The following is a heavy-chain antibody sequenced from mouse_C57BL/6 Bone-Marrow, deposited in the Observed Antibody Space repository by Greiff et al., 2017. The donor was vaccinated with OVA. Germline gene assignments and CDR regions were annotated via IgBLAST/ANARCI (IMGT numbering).Heavy chain of an antibody. D-gene: IGHD1-1*01. CDR1: GFTFSSYA. V-gene: IGHV5-4*01. Sequence: EVQRVESGGGLVKPGGSLKLSCAASGFTFSSYAMSWVRQTPEKRLEWVATISDGGSYTYYPDNVKGRFTISRDNAKNNLYLQMSHLKSEDTAMYYCARDKSRYYGSSYGAMDYWGQGTSVTVSS. CDR3: ARDKSRYYGSSYGAMDY. CDR2: ISDGGSYT. J-gene: IGHJ4*01.